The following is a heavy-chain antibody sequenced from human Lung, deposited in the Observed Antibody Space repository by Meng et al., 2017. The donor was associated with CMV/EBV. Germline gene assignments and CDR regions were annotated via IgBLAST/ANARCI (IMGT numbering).Heavy chain of an antibody. J-gene: IGHJ6*02. V-gene: IGHV1-2*02. CDR1: GYTFTGYY. CDR2: INPNSGGT. CDR3: ARDVDPIKIGYYYYYGMDV. D-gene: IGHD3-22*01. Sequence: ASVNVSCKASGYTFTGYYMHWVRQAPGRGLEWMGWINPNSGGTNYAQKFQGRVTMTRDTSISTDYMELSRLRSDDTAVYYCARDVDPIKIGYYYYYGMDVWGQGTTVTVSS.